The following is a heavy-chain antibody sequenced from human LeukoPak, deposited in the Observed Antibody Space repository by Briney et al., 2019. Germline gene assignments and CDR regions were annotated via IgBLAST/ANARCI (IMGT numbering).Heavy chain of an antibody. CDR1: GGSFSGYY. D-gene: IGHD3-16*01. CDR3: ARPRLGGWRGPFDY. J-gene: IGHJ4*02. CDR2: INHSGST. Sequence: SETLSLTCAVYGGSFSGYYWSWIRQPPGKGLECVGEINHSGSTNYNPSLKSRVTISVDTSKNQFSLKLSSVTAADTAVYYCARPRLGGWRGPFDYWGQGTLVTVSS. V-gene: IGHV4-34*01.